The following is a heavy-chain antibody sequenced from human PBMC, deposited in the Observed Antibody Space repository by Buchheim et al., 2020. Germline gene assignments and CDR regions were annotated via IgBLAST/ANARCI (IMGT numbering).Heavy chain of an antibody. V-gene: IGHV1-69*08. CDR1: GGTFSSYT. Sequence: QVQLVQSGAEVKKPGSSVKVSCKASGGTFSSYTISWVRQAPGQGLEWMGRIIPILGIANYAQKFQGRVTITADKSTSTAYMELSSLRSEDTAVYYCARDSRRGVTTPGPNWFDPWGQGTL. CDR3: ARDSRRGVTTPGPNWFDP. D-gene: IGHD4-17*01. CDR2: IIPILGIA. J-gene: IGHJ5*02.